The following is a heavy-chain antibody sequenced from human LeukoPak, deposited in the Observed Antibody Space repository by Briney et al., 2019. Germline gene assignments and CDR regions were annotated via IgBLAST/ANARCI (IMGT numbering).Heavy chain of an antibody. CDR3: AKGGSSSPRSTFDY. J-gene: IGHJ4*02. CDR1: EFTFSSYS. D-gene: IGHD6-13*01. CDR2: ITNSGNSK. Sequence: GGSLRLSCAASEFTFSSYSMNWVRQAPGKGLEWVSYITNSGNSKSYADSVKGRFTISRDNTKNSLYLQMNGLRAEDTAVYYCAKGGSSSPRSTFDYWGQGTLLTVSS. V-gene: IGHV3-48*01.